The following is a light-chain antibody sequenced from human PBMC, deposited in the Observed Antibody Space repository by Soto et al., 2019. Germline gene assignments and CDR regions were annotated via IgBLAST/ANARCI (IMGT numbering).Light chain of an antibody. CDR2: DTS. J-gene: IGKJ1*01. V-gene: IGKV3-11*01. CDR1: QSVSSS. Sequence: EIVLTQSPATLSLSPGERATLSCRASQSVSSSLAWYQQKPGQAPRLLIYDTSDRATGIPARFSGSGSGTYFTLTTSSLEPADFAVYYCQQRSNWPRTFGQGTKVEIK. CDR3: QQRSNWPRT.